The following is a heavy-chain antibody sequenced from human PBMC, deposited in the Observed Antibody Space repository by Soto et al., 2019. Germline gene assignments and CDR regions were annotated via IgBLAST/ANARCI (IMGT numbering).Heavy chain of an antibody. D-gene: IGHD2-15*01. CDR1: EFTFSRYW. V-gene: IGHV3-74*01. CDR3: AREETRVGHMPLDY. Sequence: EVQLVESGGGLVQPGGSLRLSCAASEFTFSRYWMHWVRQAPGKGLVWVSRINSDGSSTSYADSVKGRFTISRDNAKNTLYLQMNSLRAEDTAVYYCAREETRVGHMPLDYWGQGTLVTVSS. J-gene: IGHJ4*02. CDR2: INSDGSST.